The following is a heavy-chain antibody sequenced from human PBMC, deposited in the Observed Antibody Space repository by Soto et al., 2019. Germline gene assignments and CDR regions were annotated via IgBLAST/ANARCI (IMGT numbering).Heavy chain of an antibody. V-gene: IGHV3-74*03. CDR2: VYSDGSGP. Sequence: XESLLLSCAASGFTFSNFWMHWVRQAPGKGLVWVSRVYSDGSGPMYADSVKGRFTISRDNAKSTLYLQMNSLRPEDTAVYYCATLNSFGSDYWGRGTLVTVSS. CDR3: ATLNSFGSDY. J-gene: IGHJ4*02. D-gene: IGHD5-18*01. CDR1: GFTFSNFW.